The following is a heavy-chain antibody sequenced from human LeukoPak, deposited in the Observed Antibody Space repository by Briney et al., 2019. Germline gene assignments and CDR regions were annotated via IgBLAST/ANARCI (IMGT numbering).Heavy chain of an antibody. J-gene: IGHJ4*02. Sequence: PGGSLRLSCAASGCTFISYSMNWVRQAPGKGLEWVSYISSSSSTIYYADSVKGRFTISRDNAKNSLYLQMNSLRAEDTAVYYCARSVLLWFGELSYFDYWGQGTLVTVSS. CDR2: ISSSSSTI. D-gene: IGHD3-10*01. CDR3: ARSVLLWFGELSYFDY. CDR1: GCTFISYS. V-gene: IGHV3-48*01.